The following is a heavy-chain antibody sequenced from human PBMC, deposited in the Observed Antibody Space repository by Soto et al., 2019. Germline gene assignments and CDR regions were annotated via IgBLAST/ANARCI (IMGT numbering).Heavy chain of an antibody. CDR2: IYYSGST. V-gene: IGHV4-31*03. CDR3: ARVRSYGAYYSDY. Sequence: LSLTCTVSGGSISSGGYYWSWIRQHPGKGLEWIGYIYYSGSTYYNPSLKGRVTISVDTSKNQFSLKLSSVTAADTAVYYCARVRSYGAYYSDYWGQGTLVTVSS. CDR1: GGSISSGGYY. D-gene: IGHD5-18*01. J-gene: IGHJ4*02.